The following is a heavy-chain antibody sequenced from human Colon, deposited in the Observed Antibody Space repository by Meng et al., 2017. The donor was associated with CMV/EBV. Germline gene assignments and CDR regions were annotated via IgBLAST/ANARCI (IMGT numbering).Heavy chain of an antibody. V-gene: IGHV3-53*01. CDR3: ARQSPRRYSSSDWFDP. D-gene: IGHD6-6*01. CDR1: GFNVSSNY. J-gene: IGHJ5*02. Sequence: GESLKISCAASGFNVSSNYMSWVRQAPGKGLEWVSVIYSGGSTYYADSVKGRFTISRDNSKNTLYLQMNSLRAEDTAVYYCARQSPRRYSSSDWFDPWGQGTLVTVSS. CDR2: IYSGGST.